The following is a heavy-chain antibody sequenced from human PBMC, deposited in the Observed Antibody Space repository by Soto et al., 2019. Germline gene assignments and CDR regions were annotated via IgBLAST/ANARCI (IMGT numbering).Heavy chain of an antibody. CDR1: GGSISSGDYY. D-gene: IGHD4-17*01. CDR3: ARGYPRGYGGNFFDY. J-gene: IGHJ4*02. CDR2: IYYSGST. V-gene: IGHV4-30-4*01. Sequence: PSETLSLTCTVSGGSISSGDYYWSWIRQPPGKGLEWIGYIYYSGSTYYNPSLKSRVTISVDTSKNQFSLKLRSVTAADTAVYYCARGYPRGYGGNFFDYWGQGTLVTVSS.